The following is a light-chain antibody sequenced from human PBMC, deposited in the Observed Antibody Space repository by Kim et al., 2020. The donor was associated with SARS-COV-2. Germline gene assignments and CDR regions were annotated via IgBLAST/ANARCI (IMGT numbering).Light chain of an antibody. Sequence: RVTIACSGTSSNIGSGYDVHWYQQLPRTAPKLLIYADTTRPSGVPDRFSGSTSGTSASLAITGLQPEDEADYFCQTFDNSLDAWVFGGGTQLTVL. CDR1: SSNIGSGYD. CDR2: ADT. J-gene: IGLJ3*02. V-gene: IGLV1-40*01. CDR3: QTFDNSLDAWV.